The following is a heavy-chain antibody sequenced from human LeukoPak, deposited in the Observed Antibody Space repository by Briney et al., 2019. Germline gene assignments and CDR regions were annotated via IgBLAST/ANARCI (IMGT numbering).Heavy chain of an antibody. CDR1: GGTFSSYA. V-gene: IGHV1-69*04. D-gene: IGHD3-22*01. J-gene: IGHJ1*01. CDR2: IIPIFGIA. Sequence: SVKVSCKASGGTFSSYAISWVRQAPGQGLEWMGRIIPIFGIANYAQKFQGRVTITADKSTSTAYMEPSSLRSEDTAVYYCARDMSSSGYLEHFQHWGQGTLVTVSS. CDR3: ARDMSSSGYLEHFQH.